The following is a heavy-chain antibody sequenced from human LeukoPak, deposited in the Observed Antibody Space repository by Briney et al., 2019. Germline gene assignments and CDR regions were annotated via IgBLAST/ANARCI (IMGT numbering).Heavy chain of an antibody. CDR1: GFTFSRYW. CDR2: IKVDGSEK. J-gene: IGHJ4*02. V-gene: IGHV3-7*03. CDR3: AKESCSSRCNFDY. D-gene: IGHD2-2*01. Sequence: PGGSLRLSCAVSGFTFSRYWMTWVRQAPGKGLEWVANIKVDGSEKYYVDAVKGRFTISRDNAKDSLYLQMNGLRAEDTAVYYCAKESCSSRCNFDYWGQGTLVTVSS.